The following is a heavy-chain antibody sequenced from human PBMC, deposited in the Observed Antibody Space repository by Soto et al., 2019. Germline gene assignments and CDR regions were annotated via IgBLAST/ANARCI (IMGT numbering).Heavy chain of an antibody. CDR2: INHSGST. CDR3: ARDKITGLFDY. V-gene: IGHV4-34*01. D-gene: IGHD2-8*02. Sequence: PSETLSLTCAVYGGSFSGYYWTWIRQPPGTGLEWIGEINHSGSTNYNPSLKSRVTISVDTSKNQLSLKLTSVTAADTAVYYCARDKITGLFDYWGQGTLVT. J-gene: IGHJ4*02. CDR1: GGSFSGYY.